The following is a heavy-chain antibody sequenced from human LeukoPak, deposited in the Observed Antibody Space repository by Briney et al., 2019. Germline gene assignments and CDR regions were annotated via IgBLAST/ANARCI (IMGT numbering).Heavy chain of an antibody. Sequence: GGSLRLSCAASGLTFSSYAMHWIRQAPGKGLEWVAVISYDGSNKYYADSVKGRFTISRVNSKNTLYLQMNSLRAEDTAVYYCARDGPYYYGSGTDYWGQGTLVTVSS. CDR3: ARDGPYYYGSGTDY. CDR2: ISYDGSNK. V-gene: IGHV3-30-3*01. D-gene: IGHD3-10*01. J-gene: IGHJ4*02. CDR1: GLTFSSYA.